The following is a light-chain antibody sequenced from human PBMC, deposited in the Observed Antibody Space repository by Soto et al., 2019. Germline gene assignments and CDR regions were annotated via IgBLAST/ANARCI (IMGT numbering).Light chain of an antibody. Sequence: EFVLTQSPGSLSLSPGERATLSCRASQSVSNSYVAWHQQKSGQAPRLLIYATSSRVTGIPDRFSGSGSGTDFTLTISRLEPEDFAVFYCQQYGTSEIIFGQGTKVDIK. CDR2: ATS. V-gene: IGKV3-20*01. CDR3: QQYGTSEII. CDR1: QSVSNSY. J-gene: IGKJ1*01.